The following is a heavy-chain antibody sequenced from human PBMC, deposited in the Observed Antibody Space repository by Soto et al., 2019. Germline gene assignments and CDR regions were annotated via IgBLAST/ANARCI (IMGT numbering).Heavy chain of an antibody. J-gene: IGHJ4*02. Sequence: QVQLEQSGPGLVKPSQTLSLTCKISGGSISSVNHYWSWIRQSPGEGLEWIGYIFDSGTTHYNPSLKGRVTISGDTPESKFSLTIPSVTVADTAVYYCAREVSWLGGFDYWGQGTLVTVSS. CDR3: AREVSWLGGFDY. D-gene: IGHD2-15*01. CDR2: IFDSGTT. CDR1: GGSISSVNHY. V-gene: IGHV4-31*02.